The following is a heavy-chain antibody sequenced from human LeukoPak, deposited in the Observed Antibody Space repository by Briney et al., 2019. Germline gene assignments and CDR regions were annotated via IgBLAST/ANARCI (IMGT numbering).Heavy chain of an antibody. J-gene: IGHJ4*02. CDR3: ARTNYNNYADY. CDR2: INWDGSIT. D-gene: IGHD4-11*01. CDR1: GFTFDDYG. Sequence: RAGGSLRLSCAASGFTFDDYGVGWVRQGPGKGLEWVSCINWDGSITGYADCVEGRFTISRDNAKNSLYLQMNSLRAEDTALYYCARTNYNNYADYWGQGTLVTVSS. V-gene: IGHV3-20*04.